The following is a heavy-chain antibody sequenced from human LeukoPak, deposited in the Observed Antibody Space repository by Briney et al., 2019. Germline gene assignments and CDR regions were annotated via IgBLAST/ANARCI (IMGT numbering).Heavy chain of an antibody. CDR2: INHSGDI. V-gene: IGHV4-34*01. CDR1: GESFSGFY. J-gene: IGHJ4*02. Sequence: PSETLSLTCGVYGESFSGFYWSWIRQTPGKGLQWIGEINHSGDINYNPSLESRVTISVDTSKRQFSLRLSSVTAADTAVYYCARRDFALFGVITSFDSWGLGTRVTISS. CDR3: ARRDFALFGVITSFDS. D-gene: IGHD3-3*01.